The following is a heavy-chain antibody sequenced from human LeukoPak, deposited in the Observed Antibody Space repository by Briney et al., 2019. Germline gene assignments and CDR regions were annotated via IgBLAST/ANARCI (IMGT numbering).Heavy chain of an antibody. Sequence: GGSLRLSCAASGFTFSSYAMSWVRQAPGQGLEWLSLISDDGSYTDYGDSVKGRFVISRDNARNKLYLQMNSLRVDDTAVYYCAREVTENFESKFDPWGQGTLVTV. CDR3: AREVTENFESKFDP. CDR2: ISDDGSYT. D-gene: IGHD1-14*01. V-gene: IGHV3-30*03. CDR1: GFTFSSYA. J-gene: IGHJ5*02.